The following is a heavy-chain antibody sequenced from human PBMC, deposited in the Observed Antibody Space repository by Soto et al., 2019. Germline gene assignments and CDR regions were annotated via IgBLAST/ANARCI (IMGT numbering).Heavy chain of an antibody. CDR2: IYYSGRT. D-gene: IGHD3-3*01. V-gene: IGHV4-39*01. Sequence: QLQLQESGPGLVKPSETLSLTCTVSGGSISSSSYYWGWIRQPPGKGLEWIGSIYYSGRTYDNPSLKSRVTISGDTSKSQFSLKRGSVTAADTAVYYCARHQLRFLEWLNWFDPWGQGTLVTVSS. CDR3: ARHQLRFLEWLNWFDP. J-gene: IGHJ5*02. CDR1: GGSISSSSYY.